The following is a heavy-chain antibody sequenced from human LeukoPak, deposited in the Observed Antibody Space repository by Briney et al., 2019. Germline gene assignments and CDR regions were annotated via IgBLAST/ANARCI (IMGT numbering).Heavy chain of an antibody. Sequence: PGGSLRLSCAASGFTFSNYWMHWVRQAPGKGLVWVSRINSDGSSTSYADSVKGRFTISRDNAKNTLYLQMNSLRAEDTAVYYCARGPFGGGRDHMDVWGKGATVTISS. CDR1: GFTFSNYW. V-gene: IGHV3-74*01. D-gene: IGHD3-16*01. CDR2: INSDGSST. CDR3: ARGPFGGGRDHMDV. J-gene: IGHJ6*03.